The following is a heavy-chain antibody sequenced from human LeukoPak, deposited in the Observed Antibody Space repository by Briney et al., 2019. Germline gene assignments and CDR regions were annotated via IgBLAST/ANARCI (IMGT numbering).Heavy chain of an antibody. CDR3: AKDIPHYYGSWTFDY. D-gene: IGHD3-10*01. CDR1: GFTFDDYT. V-gene: IGHV3-43*01. Sequence: QPGGSLRLSCAASGFTFDDYTMHWVRQAPGKGLEWVSLISWDGGSTYYADSVKGRFTISRDNSKNSLYLQMNSLRTEDTALYYCAKDIPHYYGSWTFDYWGQGTLVTVSS. CDR2: ISWDGGST. J-gene: IGHJ4*02.